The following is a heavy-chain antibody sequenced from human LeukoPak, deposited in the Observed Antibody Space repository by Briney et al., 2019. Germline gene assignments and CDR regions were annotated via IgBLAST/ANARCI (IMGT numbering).Heavy chain of an antibody. Sequence: ASVKVSCKASGYTFTSNGISWVRQAPGQGLEWMGWISAYNGNTNYAQKLQGRVTMTTDTSTSTAYMELRSLRSDDTAVYYCARDLGSGSYGASDAFDIWGQGTMVTVSS. CDR3: ARDLGSGSYGASDAFDI. CDR2: ISAYNGNT. V-gene: IGHV1-18*01. CDR1: GYTFTSNG. D-gene: IGHD1-26*01. J-gene: IGHJ3*02.